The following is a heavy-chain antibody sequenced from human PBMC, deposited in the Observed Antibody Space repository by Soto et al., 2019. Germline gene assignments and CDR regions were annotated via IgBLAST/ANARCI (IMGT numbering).Heavy chain of an antibody. J-gene: IGHJ4*02. CDR1: GFTFSSHP. Sequence: GGPVKLSCASSGFTFSSHPMSWVRQAPGKGLEWVSTISVSGGNTYYADSVKGRFTISRDNSKNTLYLQVNSLRAEDTAVYYCAKLTYSDLWSGSHDSWGQGTLVTVSS. CDR2: ISVSGGNT. D-gene: IGHD3-3*01. V-gene: IGHV3-23*01. CDR3: AKLTYSDLWSGSHDS.